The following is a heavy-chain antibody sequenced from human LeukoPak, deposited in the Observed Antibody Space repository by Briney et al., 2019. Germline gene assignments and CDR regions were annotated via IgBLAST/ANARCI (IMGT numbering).Heavy chain of an antibody. V-gene: IGHV3-21*01. Sequence: GGSLRLSCAASGFTLSSYSMNWVRQAPGKGLEWVSSISSSSSYIYYADSVKGRLTISTDNAKNSLYLQVNSLRAEDTAVYYCARAGRRGSGFDPWGQGTLVTVSS. CDR3: ARAGRRGSGFDP. J-gene: IGHJ5*02. CDR1: GFTLSSYS. CDR2: ISSSSSYI. D-gene: IGHD3-10*01.